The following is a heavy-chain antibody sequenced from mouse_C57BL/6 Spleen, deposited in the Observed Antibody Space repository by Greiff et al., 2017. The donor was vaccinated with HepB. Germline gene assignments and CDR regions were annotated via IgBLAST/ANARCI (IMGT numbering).Heavy chain of an antibody. Sequence: DVKLVESGPGLVKPSQSLSLTCSVTGYSITSGYYWNWIRQFPGNKLEWMGYISYDGSNNYNPSLKNRISITRDTSKNQFFLKLNSVTTEDTATYYCASGPFGGGFAYWGQGTLVTVSA. D-gene: IGHD1-1*02. CDR1: GYSITSGYY. CDR3: ASGPFGGGFAY. CDR2: ISYDGSN. V-gene: IGHV3-6*01. J-gene: IGHJ3*01.